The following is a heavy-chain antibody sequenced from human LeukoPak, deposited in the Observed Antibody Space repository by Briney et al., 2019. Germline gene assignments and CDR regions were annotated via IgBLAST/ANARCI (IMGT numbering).Heavy chain of an antibody. J-gene: IGHJ4*02. CDR3: ASLGSGSYYNLLDY. D-gene: IGHD3-10*01. CDR1: GFIFSDYY. V-gene: IGHV3-11*04. CDR2: ISGSGGST. Sequence: GGSLRLSCAASGFIFSDYYMSWIRQAPGKGLEWVSAISGSGGSTYYADSVKGRFTISRDNAKNSLYLQMNSLRAEDTAVYYCASLGSGSYYNLLDYWGQGTLVTVSS.